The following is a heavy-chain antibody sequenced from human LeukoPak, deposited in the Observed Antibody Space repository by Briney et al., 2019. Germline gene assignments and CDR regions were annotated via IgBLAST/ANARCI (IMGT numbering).Heavy chain of an antibody. Sequence: ASVKVSCKASGGTFSSYTISWVRQAPGQGLEWMGRIIPILGIANYAQKFQGRVTITADKSTSTAYMELSSLRSEDTAVYYCARSLLWFGESYYFDYWGQGTLVTVSS. V-gene: IGHV1-69*02. CDR1: GGTFSSYT. CDR2: IIPILGIA. D-gene: IGHD3-10*01. CDR3: ARSLLWFGESYYFDY. J-gene: IGHJ4*02.